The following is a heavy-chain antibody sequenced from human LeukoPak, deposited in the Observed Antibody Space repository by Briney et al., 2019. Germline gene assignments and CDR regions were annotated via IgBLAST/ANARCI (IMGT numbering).Heavy chain of an antibody. CDR3: AKEGDYYGSESYRDGFDI. V-gene: IGHV3-30*18. CDR2: ISYDGSNK. D-gene: IGHD3-10*01. Sequence: GGSLRLSCAASGFTFSSYGMHWVRQAPGKGLEWVAVISYDGSNKYYADSVKGRFTISRDNSKNTLYLQMNSLRAEDTALYYCAKEGDYYGSESYRDGFDIWGQGTMVTVSS. J-gene: IGHJ3*02. CDR1: GFTFSSYG.